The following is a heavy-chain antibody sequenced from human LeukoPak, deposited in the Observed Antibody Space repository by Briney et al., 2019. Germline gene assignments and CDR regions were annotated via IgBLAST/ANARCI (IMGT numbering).Heavy chain of an antibody. Sequence: SVKVSCKASGGTFSSYAISWVRQAPGQGLEWMGGIIPIFGTANYAQKFQGRVTITADESTSTAYMELSSLRSGDTAVYYCARGLGQSYCGGDCSPFSWFDPWGQGTLVTVSS. CDR3: ARGLGQSYCGGDCSPFSWFDP. CDR2: IIPIFGTA. V-gene: IGHV1-69*13. J-gene: IGHJ5*02. D-gene: IGHD2-21*02. CDR1: GGTFSSYA.